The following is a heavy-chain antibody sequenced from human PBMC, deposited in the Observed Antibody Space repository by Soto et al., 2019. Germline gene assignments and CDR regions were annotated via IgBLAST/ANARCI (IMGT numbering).Heavy chain of an antibody. CDR1: GFTFSSYS. Sequence: GGSLSLSCAASGFTFSSYSMNWVRQAPGKGLEWVSYISSSSSTIYYADSVKGRFTISRDNAKNSLYLQMNSLRAEDTAVYYCAGRGIAVAGTKDYYYMDVWGKGTTVTVSS. J-gene: IGHJ6*03. CDR2: ISSSSSTI. D-gene: IGHD6-19*01. CDR3: AGRGIAVAGTKDYYYMDV. V-gene: IGHV3-48*01.